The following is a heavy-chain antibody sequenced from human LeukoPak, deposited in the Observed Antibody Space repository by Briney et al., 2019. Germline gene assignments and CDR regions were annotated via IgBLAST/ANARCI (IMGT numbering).Heavy chain of an antibody. Sequence: SETLSLTCAVYGGFFSDFYWSWVRQPPGRGLEWIGEINHSGSINYSPSLKSRVTISVDTPKNQFSLKLNSVTAADTAVYYCARKPGYSSGWYLYWGQGTLVTVSS. V-gene: IGHV4-34*01. CDR2: INHSGSI. D-gene: IGHD6-19*01. J-gene: IGHJ4*02. CDR1: GGFFSDFY. CDR3: ARKPGYSSGWYLY.